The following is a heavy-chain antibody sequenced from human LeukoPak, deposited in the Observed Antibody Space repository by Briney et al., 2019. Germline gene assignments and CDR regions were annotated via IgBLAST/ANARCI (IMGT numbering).Heavy chain of an antibody. V-gene: IGHV3-43*01. CDR2: ISWDGGST. D-gene: IGHD2-8*01. CDR1: GFTFDDYT. J-gene: IGHJ4*02. CDR3: ACTMTPDANY. Sequence: PGGSLRLSCAASGFTFDDYTMHWVRQAQGKGLEWVSLISWDGGSTYYADSVKGRFTISRDNSKNSLYLQMNSLRTEDTTLYYCACTMTPDANYWGQGTLVTVSS.